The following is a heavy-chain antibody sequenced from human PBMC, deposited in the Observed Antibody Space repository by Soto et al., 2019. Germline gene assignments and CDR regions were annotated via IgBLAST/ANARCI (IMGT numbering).Heavy chain of an antibody. CDR1: GFTFSSYA. D-gene: IGHD3-10*01. Sequence: PGGSLRLSCAASGFTFSSYAMHWVRQAPGKGLEWVAVISYDGSNKYYADSVKGRFTISRDNSKNTLYLQMNSLRAEDTAVYYCARDRITMVRGVIITSYYGMDVWGQGTTVTVSS. J-gene: IGHJ6*02. V-gene: IGHV3-30-3*01. CDR2: ISYDGSNK. CDR3: ARDRITMVRGVIITSYYGMDV.